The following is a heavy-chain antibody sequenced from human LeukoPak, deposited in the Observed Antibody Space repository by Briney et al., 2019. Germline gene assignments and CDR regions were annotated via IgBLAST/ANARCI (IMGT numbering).Heavy chain of an antibody. Sequence: PSETLSLTCTVSGGSISSSSYYWGWIRQPPGKGLEWIGSIYYSGSTYYNPSLKSRVTISVDTSKNQFSLKLSSVTAADTAVYYCARDAQSSSWYLGADYFDYWGQGTLVTVSS. J-gene: IGHJ4*02. D-gene: IGHD6-13*01. CDR1: GGSISSSSYY. CDR3: ARDAQSSSWYLGADYFDY. CDR2: IYYSGST. V-gene: IGHV4-39*02.